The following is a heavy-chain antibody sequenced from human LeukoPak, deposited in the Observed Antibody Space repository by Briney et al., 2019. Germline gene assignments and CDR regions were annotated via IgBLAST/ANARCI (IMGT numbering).Heavy chain of an antibody. CDR3: ASQSSIAARPSDY. CDR1: GFTFSSYS. J-gene: IGHJ4*02. Sequence: PGGSLRLSCAASGFTFSSYSMNWVRQAPGKGLEWVSYISSSSTIYYADSVKGRFTISRDNAKNSLYLQMNSLRAEDTAVYYCASQSSIAARPSDYWGQGTLVTVSS. CDR2: ISSSSTI. V-gene: IGHV3-48*01. D-gene: IGHD6-6*01.